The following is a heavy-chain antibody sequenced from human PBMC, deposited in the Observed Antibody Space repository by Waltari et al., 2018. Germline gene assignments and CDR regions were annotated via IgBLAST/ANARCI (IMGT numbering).Heavy chain of an antibody. J-gene: IGHJ4*02. CDR3: ATPFYNWDDPLHS. V-gene: IGHV3-23*01. Sequence: EVHLLESGGDLVRPGGPLRLSCAVSGPPLTNPAIHWVRLAPGTGLGWVSGISVSDATYYADSVKGRFTISRDTSKNTVFLQMNGLRAEDTAVYYCATPFYNWDDPLHSWGQGTLVTVSS. CDR2: ISVSDAT. D-gene: IGHD1-20*01. CDR1: GPPLTNPA.